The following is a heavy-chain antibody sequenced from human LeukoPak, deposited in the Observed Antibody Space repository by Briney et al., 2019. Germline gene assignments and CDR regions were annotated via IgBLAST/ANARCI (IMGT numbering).Heavy chain of an antibody. CDR3: ARARNTNSGWKFYYYYYGMDV. J-gene: IGHJ6*02. CDR1: GYTFTSYD. Sequence: ASVKVSCKASGYTFTSYDINWVRQATGQGLEWMGWMNPNSGNTGYAQKFQGRVTMTRNTSISTAYMELSSLRSEDTAVYYCARARNTNSGWKFYYYYYGMDVWGQGTTVTVSS. CDR2: MNPNSGNT. V-gene: IGHV1-8*01. D-gene: IGHD6-19*01.